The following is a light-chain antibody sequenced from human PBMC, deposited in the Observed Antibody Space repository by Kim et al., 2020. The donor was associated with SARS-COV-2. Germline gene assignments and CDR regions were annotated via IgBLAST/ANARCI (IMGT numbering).Light chain of an antibody. CDR3: QHET. Sequence: EIVMTQSPATLSVSPGERATLSCRASQSVSSNLAWYQQKPGQAPRLLIYGASTRATGIPARFSGSGSGTEFTLTISSLQSEDFAVYYCQHETFGQGTKLEI. V-gene: IGKV3-15*01. J-gene: IGKJ2*01. CDR1: QSVSSN. CDR2: GAS.